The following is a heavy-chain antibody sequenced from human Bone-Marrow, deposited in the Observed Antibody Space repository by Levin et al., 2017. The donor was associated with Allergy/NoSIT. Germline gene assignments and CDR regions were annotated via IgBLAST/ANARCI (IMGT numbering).Heavy chain of an antibody. CDR3: AKDQLRSSGWYLMEY. V-gene: IGHV3-23*01. Sequence: GGSLRLSCAASGFTFTTLAMIWVRQSPGRGLEWVSSISDSGSTTYYADSVKGRFTISRDNSKNTLYLHMSSLRAEDTAVYYCAKDQLRSSGWYLMEYWGQGTLVTVSS. CDR2: ISDSGSTT. D-gene: IGHD6-19*01. CDR1: GFTFTTLA. J-gene: IGHJ4*02.